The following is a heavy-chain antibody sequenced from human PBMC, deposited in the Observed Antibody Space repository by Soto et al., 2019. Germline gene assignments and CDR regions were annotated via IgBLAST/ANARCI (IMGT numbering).Heavy chain of an antibody. CDR2: ISGSGGST. Sequence: EVQLLESGGGLVQPGGSLRLSCAASGFTFSSYAMSWVRQAPGKGLEWVSAISGSGGSTYYADSVKGRFTISRDNSKNTLYLQMNSLRAEDTAVYYCAKRLCGGDCYSGVFDYWGQGTLVTVSS. CDR3: AKRLCGGDCYSGVFDY. J-gene: IGHJ4*02. D-gene: IGHD2-21*02. V-gene: IGHV3-23*01. CDR1: GFTFSSYA.